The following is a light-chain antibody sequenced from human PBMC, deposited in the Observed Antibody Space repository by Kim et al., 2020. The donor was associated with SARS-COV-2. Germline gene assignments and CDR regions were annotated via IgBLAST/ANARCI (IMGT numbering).Light chain of an antibody. CDR1: ASNIGGNY. V-gene: IGLV1-47*01. CDR3: ASWDDSLSGMV. CDR2: RDN. Sequence: GQRVTISCTGSASNIGGNYVFWYQQVPPTAPKLLIFRDNLRPSGVPDRFSGSKSGTSASLAISGLRSEDDGDFYCASWDDSLSGMVFGGGTQLTV. J-gene: IGLJ2*01.